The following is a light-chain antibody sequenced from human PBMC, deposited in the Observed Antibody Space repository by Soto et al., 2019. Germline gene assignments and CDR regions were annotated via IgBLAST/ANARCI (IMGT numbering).Light chain of an antibody. CDR2: SND. CDR3: ATWDDCLNVV. CDR1: TSNIGTNT. J-gene: IGLJ2*01. Sequence: QPVLTQSPSASGTPGQRVSISCSGSTSNIGTNTVSWYQHVPGTAPKLLIYSNDQRPSAVPGRFSGSKSGTSASLAISGLLSEDEADYYCATWDDCLNVVFGGGTKLTVL. V-gene: IGLV1-44*01.